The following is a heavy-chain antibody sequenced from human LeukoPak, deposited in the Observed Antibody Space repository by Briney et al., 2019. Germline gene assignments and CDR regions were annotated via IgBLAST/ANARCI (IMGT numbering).Heavy chain of an antibody. CDR2: IYSGGST. Sequence: GVSLRLSSAASGFTVSSNYRSWVRQAPGQGLEWVSLIYSGGSTYYSDSVKGRFAISRDNSKNTLYLQMNSLKAEDTAVYYCARSAGIEATIVLGYWGQGTLVTVSS. CDR3: ARSAGIEATIVLGY. D-gene: IGHD5-12*01. V-gene: IGHV3-66*01. CDR1: GFTVSSNY. J-gene: IGHJ4*02.